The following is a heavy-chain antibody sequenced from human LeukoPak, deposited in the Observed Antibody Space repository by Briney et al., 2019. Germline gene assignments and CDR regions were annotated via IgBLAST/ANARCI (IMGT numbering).Heavy chain of an antibody. CDR2: IYSGGST. D-gene: IGHD3-10*01. J-gene: IGHJ4*02. CDR1: GFTVSSNY. Sequence: GGSLRLSCAASGFTVSSNYMSWVRQAPGKGLEWVSVIYSGGSTYYADSVKGRLTISRDNSKNTLYLQMNSLRAEDTAVYYCAREMGYGSVDYWGQGTLVTVSS. V-gene: IGHV3-53*01. CDR3: AREMGYGSVDY.